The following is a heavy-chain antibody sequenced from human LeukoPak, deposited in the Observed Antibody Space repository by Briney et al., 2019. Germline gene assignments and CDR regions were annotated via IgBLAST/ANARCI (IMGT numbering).Heavy chain of an antibody. CDR3: ARPWYSSSDHFDY. CDR1: GYSFTTYW. CDR2: IYPGDSDT. V-gene: IGHV5-51*01. Sequence: GESLKISCRGSGYSFTTYWIAWVRHMLGKGLEWMGIIYPGDSDTRYSPSFQGHVTISADMSISTAYLQWSSLKASDTAMYYCARPWYSSSDHFDYWGQGTLVTVSS. D-gene: IGHD6-6*01. J-gene: IGHJ4*02.